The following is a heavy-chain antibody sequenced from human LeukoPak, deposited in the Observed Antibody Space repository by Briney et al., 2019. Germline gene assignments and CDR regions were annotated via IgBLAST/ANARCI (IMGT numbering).Heavy chain of an antibody. CDR3: ARSRSSGWYLWDY. V-gene: IGHV1-69*05. CDR2: IIPIFGTA. CDR1: GGTFSSYA. J-gene: IGHJ4*02. Sequence: SVKVSCKASGGTFSSYAISWVRQAPGQGLEWMGRIIPIFGTANYAQKFQGRVTITTDESTSTAYMELSSLRSEDTAVYYCARSRSSGWYLWDYWGQETLVTVSS. D-gene: IGHD6-19*01.